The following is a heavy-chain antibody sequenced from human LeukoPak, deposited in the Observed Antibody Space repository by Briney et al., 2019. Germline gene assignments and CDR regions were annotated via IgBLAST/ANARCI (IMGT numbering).Heavy chain of an antibody. V-gene: IGHV1-46*01. CDR1: GYTFTSYY. Sequence: GASVMVSCKASGYTFTSYYMHWVRQAPGQGLEWMGIINPSGGSTSYAQKFQGRVTMTRDTSTSTVYMELSSLRSEDTAVYYCARDLGAGYCFDYWGQGTLVTVSS. D-gene: IGHD1-26*01. J-gene: IGHJ4*02. CDR2: INPSGGST. CDR3: ARDLGAGYCFDY.